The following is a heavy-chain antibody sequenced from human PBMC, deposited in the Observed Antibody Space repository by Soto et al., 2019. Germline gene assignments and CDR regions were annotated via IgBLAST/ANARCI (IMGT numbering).Heavy chain of an antibody. CDR1: GFTFSSYW. CDR2: IKQDGSEK. V-gene: IGHV3-7*01. CDR3: ARDATDNNYYYYMDV. D-gene: IGHD4-17*01. J-gene: IGHJ6*03. Sequence: ESGGGLVQPGGSLRLSCAASGFTFSSYWMSWVRQAPGKGLEWVANIKQDGSEKYYVDSVKGRFTISRDNAKNSLYLQMNSLRAEDTAVYYCARDATDNNYYYYMDVWGKGTTVTVSS.